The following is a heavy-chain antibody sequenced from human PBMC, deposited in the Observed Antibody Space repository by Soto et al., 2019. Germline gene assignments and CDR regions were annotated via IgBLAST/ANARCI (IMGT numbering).Heavy chain of an antibody. CDR3: ARCGAYSMDF. J-gene: IGHJ6*03. V-gene: IGHV4-4*02. CDR2: VHRSGSA. D-gene: IGHD2-21*01. CDR1: SGYIIGGGW. Sequence: SETMSVTCAVASGYIIGGGWWTWVRKPPGKGLEWLAEVHRSGSAHYNPSLESRLTISVDQSRDQFSLRLRSVTAADTAVYYCARCGAYSMDFWGKGASVTVSS.